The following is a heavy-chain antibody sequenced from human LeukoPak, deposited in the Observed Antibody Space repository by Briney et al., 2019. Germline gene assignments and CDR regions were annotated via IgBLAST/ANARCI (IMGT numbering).Heavy chain of an antibody. CDR2: ISPYNGNT. J-gene: IGHJ4*02. CDR3: AREGELNTVTPTFDF. CDR1: GYTFSIYS. Sequence: ASVKVSCKASGYTFSIYSITWVRQAPGQGLEWMGWISPYNGNTNYAQKLQGRVTMTTDTSTSTAYMELRSLRSDDTAVYYCAREGELNTVTPTFDFWGQGTLVTVSS. D-gene: IGHD4-17*01. V-gene: IGHV1-18*01.